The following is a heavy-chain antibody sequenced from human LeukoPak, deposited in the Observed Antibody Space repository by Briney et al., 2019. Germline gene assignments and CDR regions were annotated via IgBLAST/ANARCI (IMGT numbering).Heavy chain of an antibody. CDR1: GFTFSSYG. D-gene: IGHD3-10*01. J-gene: IGHJ6*03. V-gene: IGHV3-30*02. Sequence: PGGSLRLSCAASGFTFSSYGMHWVRQAPGKGLEWVAFIRYDGSNKYYADSVKGRFTISRDNSKNTLYLQMNSLRAEDTAVYYCAKDSPVGYYGHGQYYYYMDVWGKGTTVTISS. CDR3: AKDSPVGYYGHGQYYYYMDV. CDR2: IRYDGSNK.